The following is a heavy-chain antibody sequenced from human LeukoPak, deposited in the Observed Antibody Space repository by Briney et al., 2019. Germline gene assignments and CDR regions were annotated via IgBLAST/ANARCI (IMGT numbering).Heavy chain of an antibody. J-gene: IGHJ4*02. V-gene: IGHV3-64*01. CDR2: ISSNGGST. Sequence: GGSLRLSXAASGFTFSSYAMHWVRQAPGKGLEYVSAISSNGGSTYYANSVKGRFTISRDNSKNTLYLQMGSLRAEDMAVYYCARVLRLSWRDGPLSCPDYWGQGTLVTVSS. D-gene: IGHD5-24*01. CDR3: ARVLRLSWRDGPLSCPDY. CDR1: GFTFSSYA.